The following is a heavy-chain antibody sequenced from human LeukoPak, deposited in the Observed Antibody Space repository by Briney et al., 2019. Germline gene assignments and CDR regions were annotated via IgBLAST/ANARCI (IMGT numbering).Heavy chain of an antibody. CDR2: INHSGST. Sequence: PSETLSLTCAVYGGSFSGYYWSWIRQPPGKGLEWIGEINHSGSTNYNPSLKSRVTMSVDTSKNQFSLKLSSVTAADTAVYYCAREGDRFGEFRVWDYYFDYWGQGTLVTVSS. J-gene: IGHJ4*02. D-gene: IGHD3-10*01. CDR3: AREGDRFGEFRVWDYYFDY. CDR1: GGSFSGYY. V-gene: IGHV4-34*01.